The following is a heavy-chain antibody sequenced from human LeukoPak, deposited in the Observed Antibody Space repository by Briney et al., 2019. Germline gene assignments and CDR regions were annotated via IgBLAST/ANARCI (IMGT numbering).Heavy chain of an antibody. J-gene: IGHJ6*03. CDR1: GYTFTSSG. V-gene: IGHV1-18*01. D-gene: IGHD1-1*01. CDR3: ARAGSYYYMDV. Sequence: ASVKVSCKASGYTFTSSGISWARQAPGQGLEWMGWIDGYNGNTNYAQKLQGRVTMTTDTSTTTAYMELRSLRLDDTAVYYCARAGSYYYMDVWGKGTTVTVPS. CDR2: IDGYNGNT.